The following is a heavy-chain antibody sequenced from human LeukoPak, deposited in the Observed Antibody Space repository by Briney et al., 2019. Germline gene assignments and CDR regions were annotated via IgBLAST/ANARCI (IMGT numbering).Heavy chain of an antibody. CDR1: GFTFSSYG. CDR2: ISYDGSNK. V-gene: IGHV3-30*18. Sequence: TGRSLRLSCAASGFTFSSYGMHWVRQAPGKGLEWVAVISYDGSNKYYADSVKGRFTIFRDNSKNTLYLQMNSLRAEDTAVYYCAKAYHLYSNYVGFDYWGQGTLVTVSS. CDR3: AKAYHLYSNYVGFDY. D-gene: IGHD4-11*01. J-gene: IGHJ4*02.